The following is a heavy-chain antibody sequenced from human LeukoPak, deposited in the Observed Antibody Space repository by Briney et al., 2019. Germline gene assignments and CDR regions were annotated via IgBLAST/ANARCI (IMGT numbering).Heavy chain of an antibody. CDR1: GGTFSSYA. J-gene: IGHJ4*02. V-gene: IGHV1-69*04. CDR3: ARGDPSSGWYSY. D-gene: IGHD6-19*01. CDR2: IIPILGIA. Sequence: GASVKVSCKASGGTFSSYAISWVRQAPGQGLEWMGRIIPILGIANYAQKFQDRVTITADKSTSTAYMELSSLRSEDAAVYYCARGDPSSGWYSYWGQGTLVTVSS.